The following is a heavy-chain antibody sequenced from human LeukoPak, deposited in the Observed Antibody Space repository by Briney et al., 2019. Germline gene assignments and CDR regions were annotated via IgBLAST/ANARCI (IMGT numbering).Heavy chain of an antibody. CDR1: GFTFSSYS. CDR2: ISSSSSYI. D-gene: IGHD2-21*02. J-gene: IGHJ6*02. Sequence: PGGSLRLSCAASGFTFSSYSMNWVRQAPGKGLEWVSSISSSSSYIYYADSVKGRFTISRDNAKNSLYLQMNSLRAEDTAVYYCARDWVVVTAILGMDAWGQGTTVTVSS. CDR3: ARDWVVVTAILGMDA. V-gene: IGHV3-21*01.